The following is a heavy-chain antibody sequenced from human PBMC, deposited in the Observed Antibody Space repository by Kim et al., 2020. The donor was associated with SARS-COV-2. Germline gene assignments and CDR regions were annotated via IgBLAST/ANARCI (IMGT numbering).Heavy chain of an antibody. D-gene: IGHD3-3*01. CDR2: ISSSGSTI. V-gene: IGHV3-48*03. J-gene: IGHJ6*02. CDR1: GFTFSSYE. CDR3: ARDRPGITIFGVVIPDPLKDV. Sequence: GGSLRLSCAASGFTFSSYEMNWVRQAPGKGLEWVSYISSSGSTIYYADSVKGRFTISRDNAKNSLYLQMNSLRAEDTAVYYCARDRPGITIFGVVIPDPLKDVWGQGTTVPVSS.